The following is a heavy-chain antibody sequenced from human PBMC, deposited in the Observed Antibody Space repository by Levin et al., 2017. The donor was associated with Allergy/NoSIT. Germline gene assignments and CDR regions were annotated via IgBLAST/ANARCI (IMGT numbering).Heavy chain of an antibody. D-gene: IGHD3-3*01. J-gene: IGHJ2*01. CDR3: AGGVYEYWYFDL. V-gene: IGHV3-48*01. CDR1: GFTFSSYS. CDR2: ISSSSSTI. Sequence: PGGSLRLSCAASGFTFSSYSMNWVRQAPGKGLEWVSYISSSSSTIYYADSVKGRFTISRDNAKNSLYLQMNSLGAEDTAVYYCAGGVYEYWYFDLWGRGTLVTVSS.